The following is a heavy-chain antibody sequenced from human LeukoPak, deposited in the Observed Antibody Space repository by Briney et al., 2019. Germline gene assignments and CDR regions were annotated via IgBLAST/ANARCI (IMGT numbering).Heavy chain of an antibody. V-gene: IGHV3-53*01. J-gene: IGHJ3*01. Sequence: GGSLRLSCAASGFTVSSDYMSWVSQAPGKGLEWVSVIYTGGSTYYADSVKGRFTISRDNSKNTLCLQMNSLRAEDTAVYYCARYCSDISCYSFDVWGQGTMVTVSS. CDR2: IYTGGST. CDR1: GFTVSSDY. CDR3: ARYCSDISCYSFDV. D-gene: IGHD2-2*01.